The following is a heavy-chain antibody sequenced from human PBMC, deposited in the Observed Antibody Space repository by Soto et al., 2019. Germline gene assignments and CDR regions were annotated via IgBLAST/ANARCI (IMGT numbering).Heavy chain of an antibody. V-gene: IGHV3-23*01. CDR1: GFPFSSYA. CDR2: ISDSGSTI. Sequence: GGSLRLSCAASGFPFSSYAMNWVRQTPDKGLEWLSYISDSGSTIHYADSVKGRFTISRDNSKNTLYLQMNSLRAEDTAVYYCAKDTSTMVPDWFDPWGQGTPVTVSS. J-gene: IGHJ5*02. CDR3: AKDTSTMVPDWFDP. D-gene: IGHD3-10*01.